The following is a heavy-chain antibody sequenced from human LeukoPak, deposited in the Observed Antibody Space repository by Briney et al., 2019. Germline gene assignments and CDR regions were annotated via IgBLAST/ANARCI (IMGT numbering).Heavy chain of an antibody. Sequence: ASVKVSCKASGYTFIHYDLNWVRQATGQGLEWMGWMNPVSGNTGSAQKFQGRINMTRNTSITTAYMELSSLRSDDTAVYYYVRAMVRGVVLSDFWGQGTLVTVSS. J-gene: IGHJ4*02. V-gene: IGHV1-8*01. CDR3: VRAMVRGVVLSDF. D-gene: IGHD3-10*01. CDR1: GYTFIHYD. CDR2: MNPVSGNT.